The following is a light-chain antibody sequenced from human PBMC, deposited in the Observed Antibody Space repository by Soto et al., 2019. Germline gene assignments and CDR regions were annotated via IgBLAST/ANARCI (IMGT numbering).Light chain of an antibody. J-gene: IGKJ1*01. CDR1: QSLRATY. CDR2: GGS. Sequence: EVVLTQSPDTLSLSPVETATLSCRASQSLRATYLAWYQQKPGQAHRLLIYGGSFRATGVPDKFSGRGSGTDFTLSIRRLEPEDFAVYYCQQYVTSPRTFGIGNKVDI. CDR3: QQYVTSPRT. V-gene: IGKV3-20*01.